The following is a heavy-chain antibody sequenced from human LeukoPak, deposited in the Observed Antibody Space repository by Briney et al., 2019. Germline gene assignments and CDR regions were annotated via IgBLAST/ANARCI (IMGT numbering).Heavy chain of an antibody. D-gene: IGHD3-22*01. CDR2: INHSGST. V-gene: IGHV4-34*01. CDR3: ARVRLRIAVTDAFDI. CDR1: GGSFSGYY. J-gene: IGHJ3*02. Sequence: SETLSLTCAVYGGSFSGYYWSWIRQPPGKGLEWIGEINHSGSTNYNPSLKSRVTISVDTSKNQFSLKLSSVTAADTAVYYCARVRLRIAVTDAFDIWGQGTMVTVSS.